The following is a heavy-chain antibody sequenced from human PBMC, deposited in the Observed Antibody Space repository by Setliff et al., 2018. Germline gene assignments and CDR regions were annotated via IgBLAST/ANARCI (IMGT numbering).Heavy chain of an antibody. CDR2: IDISSTTI. V-gene: IGHV3-48*01. D-gene: IGHD3-16*01. CDR3: AKYVKKFAHFDY. Sequence: GGSLRLSCAASGFTFSSYSMKWVRQAPGKGLEWISYIDISSTTIYYADSVKGRFTISRDNAKNSLYLQMSSLRAEDTAVYYCAKYVKKFAHFDYWGQGTLVTVSS. J-gene: IGHJ4*02. CDR1: GFTFSSYS.